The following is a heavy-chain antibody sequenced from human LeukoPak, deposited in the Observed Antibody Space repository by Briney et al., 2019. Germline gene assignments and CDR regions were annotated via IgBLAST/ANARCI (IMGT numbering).Heavy chain of an antibody. Sequence: GEVLRIFCYGSGYSLTSYWISLGRQRSGEGLEGMGMIYPSDSYTNFSPPFQGHVTISANKSISTAYLQWSSLKASDTAMYYCARRGDYVWGSYRMYYFDYWGQGTLVTVSS. J-gene: IGHJ4*02. D-gene: IGHD3-16*02. V-gene: IGHV5-10-1*01. CDR3: ARRGDYVWGSYRMYYFDY. CDR2: IYPSDSYT. CDR1: GYSLTSYW.